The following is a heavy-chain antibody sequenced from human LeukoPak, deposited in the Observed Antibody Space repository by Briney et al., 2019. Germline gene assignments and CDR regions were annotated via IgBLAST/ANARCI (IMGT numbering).Heavy chain of an antibody. V-gene: IGHV3-21*01. CDR2: ISSSSSYI. J-gene: IGHJ4*02. CDR1: GFTFSSYS. CDR3: ARGYSDWLR. D-gene: IGHD4-11*01. Sequence: GGSLRLSCAASGFTFSSYSMNWVRQAPGKGLEWVSSISSSSSYIYYADSVKGRFTISRDNAKNSLSLQMSGLRVEDTAVYYCARGYSDWLRWGQGTQVTVSS.